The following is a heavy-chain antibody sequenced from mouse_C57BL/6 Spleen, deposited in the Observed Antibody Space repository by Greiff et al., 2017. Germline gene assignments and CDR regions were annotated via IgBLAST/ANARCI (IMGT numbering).Heavy chain of an antibody. CDR1: GYTFTSYW. CDR2: INPSSGYT. CDR3: ARAESNYPYAMDY. V-gene: IGHV1-7*01. Sequence: QVQLQQSGAELAKPGASVKLSCKASGYTFTSYWMHWVKQRPGQGLEWIGYINPSSGYTKYNQKFKDKATLTADKSSSTAYMQLSSLTYEDSAVYDCARAESNYPYAMDYWGQGTSVTVSS. J-gene: IGHJ4*01. D-gene: IGHD2-5*01.